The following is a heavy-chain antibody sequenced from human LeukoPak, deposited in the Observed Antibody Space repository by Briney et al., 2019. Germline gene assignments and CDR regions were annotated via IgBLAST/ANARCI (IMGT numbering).Heavy chain of an antibody. D-gene: IGHD3-10*01. CDR1: GLTFSSYS. CDR3: ARDQLTMVRGVNFDY. CDR2: ISSSSSPI. V-gene: IGHV3-48*02. J-gene: IGHJ4*02. Sequence: PGGSLRLSCAASGLTFSSYSMNWVRQAPGKGLEWVSYISSSSSPIYYADSVKGRFTISRDSAKNSLYLQMNSLRDEDTAVHYCARDQLTMVRGVNFDYWGQGTLVTVSS.